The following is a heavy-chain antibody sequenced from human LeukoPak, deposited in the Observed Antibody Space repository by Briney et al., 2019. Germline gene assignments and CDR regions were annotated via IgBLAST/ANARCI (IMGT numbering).Heavy chain of an antibody. D-gene: IGHD2-15*01. CDR1: GYTFTSYG. CDR3: ARDDPVVVVAATLDY. J-gene: IGHJ4*02. CDR2: ISAYNGNT. V-gene: IGHV1-18*04. Sequence: ASVKVSCKASGYTFTSYGISWVRQAPGQGLEWMGWISAYNGNTSYAQKLQGRVTMTTDTSTSTAYMELRSLRSDDTAVYYCARDDPVVVVAATLDYWGQGTLVTVSS.